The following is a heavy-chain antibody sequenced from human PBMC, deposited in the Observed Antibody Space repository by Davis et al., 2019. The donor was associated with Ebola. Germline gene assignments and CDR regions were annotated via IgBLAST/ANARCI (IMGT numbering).Heavy chain of an antibody. V-gene: IGHV1-8*02. J-gene: IGHJ6*04. Sequence: ASVKVSCKASGYTFTAYYLHWVRQAPGQGLEWMGWMNPNSGNTGYAQKFQGRVTMTRENSMSTAYMELRSLRSEDTAVYFCARVLEIAAAGTRYYGMDVWGKGTTVTVSS. CDR1: GYTFTAYY. D-gene: IGHD6-13*01. CDR2: MNPNSGNT. CDR3: ARVLEIAAAGTRYYGMDV.